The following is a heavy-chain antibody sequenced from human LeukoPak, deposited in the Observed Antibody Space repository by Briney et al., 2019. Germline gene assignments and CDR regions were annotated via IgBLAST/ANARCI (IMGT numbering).Heavy chain of an antibody. V-gene: IGHV4-39*07. CDR1: VYSISSSSYY. Sequence: SETLSLTCTFSVYSISSSSYYWGWIRRPPGKGLGWIGTIYYSGSTYYNPSLESRVTISVDTSKNQFSLKLSSVTAADTAVYYCARVQQLGPESDYWGQGTLVTVSS. CDR3: ARVQQLGPESDY. J-gene: IGHJ4*02. CDR2: IYYSGST. D-gene: IGHD1-26*01.